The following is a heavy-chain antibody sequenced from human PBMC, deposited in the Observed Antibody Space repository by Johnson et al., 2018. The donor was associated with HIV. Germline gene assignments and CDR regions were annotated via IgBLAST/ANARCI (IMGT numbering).Heavy chain of an antibody. CDR1: GFTFSSYG. Sequence: QVQLVESGGGLVQPGGSLRLSCVGSGFTFSSYGMHWVRQAPGKGLEWVAVISYDGSNKYYVDSVKGRFTISRDNAQDSLYLQMNSLRVDDTAVYYCGRESTGAGTAFDIWGQGTKVTVSS. CDR3: GRESTGAGTAFDI. CDR2: ISYDGSNK. D-gene: IGHD2-8*02. J-gene: IGHJ3*02. V-gene: IGHV3-30*03.